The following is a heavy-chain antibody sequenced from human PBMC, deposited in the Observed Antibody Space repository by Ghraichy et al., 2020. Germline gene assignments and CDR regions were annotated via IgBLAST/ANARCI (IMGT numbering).Heavy chain of an antibody. CDR3: AKDGDWNFDY. CDR1: GFTFSSNW. D-gene: IGHD3/OR15-3a*01. Sequence: SCAASGFTFSSNWMNWVRQAPGKGLEWVANIKEDGSVKNYVASVEGRFTISRDNAKNSLYLQMNSLRADDTAVYYCAKDGDWNFDYWGQGTLVIVSP. CDR2: IKEDGSVK. J-gene: IGHJ4*02. V-gene: IGHV3-7*01.